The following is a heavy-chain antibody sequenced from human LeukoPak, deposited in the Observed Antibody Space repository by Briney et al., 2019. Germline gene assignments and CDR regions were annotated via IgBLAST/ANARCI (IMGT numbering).Heavy chain of an antibody. Sequence: SETLSLTCTVSGGSISSSSYYWGWIRQPPGKGLEWIGSIYYSGSTYYNPSLKSRVAISVDTSKNQFSLKLSSVTAADTAVYYCARAPKILRCCDYFDYWGQGTLVTVSS. CDR2: IYYSGST. J-gene: IGHJ4*02. V-gene: IGHV4-39*07. CDR1: GGSISSSSYY. D-gene: IGHD4-17*01. CDR3: ARAPKILRCCDYFDY.